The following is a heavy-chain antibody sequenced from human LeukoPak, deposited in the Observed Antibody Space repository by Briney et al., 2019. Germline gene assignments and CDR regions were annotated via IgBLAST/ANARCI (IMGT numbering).Heavy chain of an antibody. D-gene: IGHD1-1*01. CDR3: ARDPWKYYFDY. J-gene: IGHJ4*02. V-gene: IGHV4-59*12. CDR1: GGSISSYY. CDR2: IYYSGST. Sequence: SETLSLTCTVSGGSISSYYWSWIRQSPGMGLEWIGSIYYSGSTYYNPSLKSRVTISVDTSKNQFSLKLSSVTAADTAVYYCARDPWKYYFDYWGQGTLVTVSS.